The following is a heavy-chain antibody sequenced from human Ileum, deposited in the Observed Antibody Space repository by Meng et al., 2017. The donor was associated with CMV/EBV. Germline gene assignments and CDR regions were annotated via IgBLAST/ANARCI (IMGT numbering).Heavy chain of an antibody. CDR2: ISDDGYNK. CDR1: GFNFNYYA. CDR3: ARVGVVVAIKGPDY. Sequence: GGSLRLSCAASGFNFNYYAMHWVRQVPGKGLEWVGFISDDGYNKEYADSVNGRFTISKDNSKSTVELQRSGLRVEDTAQYYCARVGVVVAIKGPDYWGQGTLVTVSS. J-gene: IGHJ4*02. V-gene: IGHV3-30*15. D-gene: IGHD3-22*01.